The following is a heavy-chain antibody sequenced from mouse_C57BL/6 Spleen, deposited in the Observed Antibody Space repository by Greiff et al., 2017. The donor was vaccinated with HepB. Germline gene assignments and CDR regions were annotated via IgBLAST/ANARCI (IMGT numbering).Heavy chain of an antibody. Sequence: EVKLMESGPELVKPGASVKISCKASGYSFTDYNMNWVKQSNGKSLEWIGVINPNYGTTSYNQKFKGKATLTVDQSSSTAYMQLNSLTSEDSAVYYCARSIDGYYHFDVWGTGTTVTVSS. CDR3: ARSIDGYYHFDV. CDR2: INPNYGTT. V-gene: IGHV1-39*01. J-gene: IGHJ1*03. CDR1: GYSFTDYN. D-gene: IGHD2-3*01.